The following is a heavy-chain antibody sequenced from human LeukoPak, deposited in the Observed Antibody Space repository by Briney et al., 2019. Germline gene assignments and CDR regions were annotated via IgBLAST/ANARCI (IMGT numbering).Heavy chain of an antibody. CDR1: GSAFNTYA. CDR2: IWHDGSQK. Sequence: PGGPLRLSCAAPGSAFNTYAMAWGPRAPGQGLEGVALIWHDGSQKIYSHSVRGQFPISRDNSKAPVSLQMNNLRPENPAVYYCAREFFGSGSYPDFWGEGALVTVSS. D-gene: IGHD3-10*01. V-gene: IGHV3-33*01. CDR3: AREFFGSGSYPDF. J-gene: IGHJ4*02.